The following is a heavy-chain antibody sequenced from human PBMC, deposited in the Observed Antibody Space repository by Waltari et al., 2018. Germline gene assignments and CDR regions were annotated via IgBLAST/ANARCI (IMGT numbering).Heavy chain of an antibody. Sequence: QVQLVQSGAEVKKPGSSVKVSCKASGGTFSSYAISWVRQAPGRGLEWMGGFIHTFGTAKYAQKFQGRVTITADESTSTAYMELSSLRSEDTAVYYCARANDPGYCSGGSCFDYWGQGTLVTVSS. J-gene: IGHJ4*02. CDR1: GGTFSSYA. CDR3: ARANDPGYCSGGSCFDY. V-gene: IGHV1-69*12. CDR2: FIHTFGTA. D-gene: IGHD2-15*01.